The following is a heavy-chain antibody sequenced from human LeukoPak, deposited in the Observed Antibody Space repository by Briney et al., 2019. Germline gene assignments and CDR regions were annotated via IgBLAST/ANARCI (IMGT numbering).Heavy chain of an antibody. D-gene: IGHD3-10*01. V-gene: IGHV4-4*08. CDR2: VYSSGNT. J-gene: IGHJ4*02. CDR3: VRDRELTY. CDR1: DGSISIYY. Sequence: NASETLSLTCTVSDGSISIYYWSWIRQPPGKGLEWIGYVYSSGNTNYSPSLKGRAIISADTSKNQFSLKLTSVTAADTAVYYCVRDRELTYWGQGNLVTVSS.